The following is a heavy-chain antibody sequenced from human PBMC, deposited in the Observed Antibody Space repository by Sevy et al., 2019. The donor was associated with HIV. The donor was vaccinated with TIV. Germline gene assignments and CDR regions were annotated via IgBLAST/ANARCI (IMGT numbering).Heavy chain of an antibody. J-gene: IGHJ5*02. CDR1: GYTLTESS. CDR2: FDPEDGET. V-gene: IGHV1-24*01. Sequence: ASVKVSCKVSGYTLTESSMHWVRQAPGKGLEWMGGFDPEDGETIYAQKFQGRVTMTEDTSTDTAYMELSSLRSEDTAVYYCATVGSYCTNGVCYTSWFDPWGQGTLVTVSS. CDR3: ATVGSYCTNGVCYTSWFDP. D-gene: IGHD2-8*01.